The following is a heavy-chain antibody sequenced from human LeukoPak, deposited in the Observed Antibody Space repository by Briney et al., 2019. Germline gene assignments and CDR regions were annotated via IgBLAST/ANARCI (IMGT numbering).Heavy chain of an antibody. D-gene: IGHD7-27*01. CDR1: GFTFSSYA. Sequence: SGGSLRLSCAASGFTFSSYAMHWVRQAPGKGLEWVAIISYDGSNKYFADSVKGRFTISRDNSKNSLYLQMNSLRAEDTAVYYCARDRGTNWDYWGQGTLVTVSS. J-gene: IGHJ4*02. V-gene: IGHV3-30-3*01. CDR3: ARDRGTNWDY. CDR2: ISYDGSNK.